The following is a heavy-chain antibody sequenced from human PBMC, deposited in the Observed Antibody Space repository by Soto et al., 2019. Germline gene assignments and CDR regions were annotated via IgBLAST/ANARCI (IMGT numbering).Heavy chain of an antibody. CDR1: GFTVSSNY. V-gene: IGHV3-66*01. CDR3: ATDMSRRLYAEYFQH. CDR2: IYSGGST. D-gene: IGHD2-21*02. J-gene: IGHJ1*01. Sequence: EVQLVESGGGLVQPGGSLRLSCAASGFTVSSNYMSWVRQAPGTGLEWVSVIYSGGSTYYADSVKCRFTISRDNSKSTLSLQMNRRIAADTAVYSWATDMSRRLYAEYFQHWGQGTLVTVSS.